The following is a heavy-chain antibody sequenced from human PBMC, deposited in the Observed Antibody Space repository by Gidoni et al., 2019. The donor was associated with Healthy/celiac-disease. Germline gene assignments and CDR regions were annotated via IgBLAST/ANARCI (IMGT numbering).Heavy chain of an antibody. D-gene: IGHD2-2*02. Sequence: QVQLQQWGAGLLKPSETLSLTCAVYGGSFSGYYCRWIRQPPGKGLEWIGEINHSGSTNYNPSLKSRVTISVDTSKNQFSLKLSSVTAADTAVYYCATILYCSSTSCYKSGAFDIWGQGTMVTVSS. CDR1: GGSFSGYY. V-gene: IGHV4-34*01. CDR2: INHSGST. CDR3: ATILYCSSTSCYKSGAFDI. J-gene: IGHJ3*02.